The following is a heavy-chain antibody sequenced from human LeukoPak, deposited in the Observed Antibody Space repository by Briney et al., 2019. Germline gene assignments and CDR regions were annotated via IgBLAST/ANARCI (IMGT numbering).Heavy chain of an antibody. Sequence: GGSLRLSCAASGFTFSSYSMNWVRQAPGKGLEWVLSISSSSSYIYYADSVKGRFTISRDNAKNSLYLQMNSLRAEDTAVYYCAGEKHDSSGLGIWGQGTMVTVSS. CDR3: AGEKHDSSGLGI. CDR2: ISSSSSYI. CDR1: GFTFSSYS. D-gene: IGHD3-22*01. V-gene: IGHV3-21*01. J-gene: IGHJ3*02.